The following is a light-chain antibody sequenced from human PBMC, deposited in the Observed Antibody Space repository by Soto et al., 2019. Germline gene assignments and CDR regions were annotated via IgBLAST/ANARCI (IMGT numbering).Light chain of an antibody. CDR3: QPSDSTPRT. Sequence: DIQMTQSPSSLSASVGDRVTITCRASQSISSYLNWYQQKPGKAPKLLIYAASSLQSGVPSRFSCSGSGTDFTLTISSLQPEDFATYYCQPSDSTPRTFGGGTKVEIK. J-gene: IGKJ4*01. V-gene: IGKV1-39*01. CDR1: QSISSY. CDR2: AAS.